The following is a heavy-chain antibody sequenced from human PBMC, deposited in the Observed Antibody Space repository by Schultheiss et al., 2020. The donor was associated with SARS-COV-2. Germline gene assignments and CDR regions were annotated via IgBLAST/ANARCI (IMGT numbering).Heavy chain of an antibody. V-gene: IGHV3-7*03. D-gene: IGHD3-22*01. J-gene: IGHJ4*02. Sequence: GESLKISCAASGFTFSSYSMNWVRQAPGKGLEWVANIKQDGSEKYYVDSVKGRFTISRDNAKNSLYLQMNSLRAEDTAVYYCAKESWYYYDSSGYFDYWGQGTLVTVSS. CDR3: AKESWYYYDSSGYFDY. CDR2: IKQDGSEK. CDR1: GFTFSSYS.